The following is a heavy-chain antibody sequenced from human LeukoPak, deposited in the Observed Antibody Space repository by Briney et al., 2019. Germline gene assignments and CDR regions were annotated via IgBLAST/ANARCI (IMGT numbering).Heavy chain of an antibody. CDR1: GFTFSSYG. CDR3: AKDERNWNYNLASQTYD. CDR2: IRYDGSNK. V-gene: IGHV3-30*02. D-gene: IGHD1-7*01. J-gene: IGHJ4*02. Sequence: GGSLRLSCAASGFTFSSYGMHWVRQAPGKGLEWVAFIRYDGSNKYYADSVKGRFTISRDNSKNTLYLQMNSLRAEDTAVYYCAKDERNWNYNLASQTYDWGQGTLVTVSS.